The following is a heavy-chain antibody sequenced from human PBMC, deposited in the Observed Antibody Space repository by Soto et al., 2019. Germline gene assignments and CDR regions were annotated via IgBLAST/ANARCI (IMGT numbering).Heavy chain of an antibody. CDR2: ISSTSSTI. CDR3: ASWPDAADY. V-gene: IGHV3-48*02. J-gene: IGHJ4*02. CDR1: GFTFSSCS. D-gene: IGHD6-25*01. Sequence: GGSLRLSCAASGFTFSSCSMDWVRQAPGKGLEWLSYISSTSSTIYYADSVKGRFTISRDNAKNSLYLQMNSLRDEDTAVYYCASWPDAADYWGQGTLVTVSS.